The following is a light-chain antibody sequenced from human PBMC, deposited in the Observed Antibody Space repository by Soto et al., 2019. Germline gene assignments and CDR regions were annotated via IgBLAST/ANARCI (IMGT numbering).Light chain of an antibody. J-gene: IGKJ1*01. CDR2: GAS. Sequence: EIVLTQSPGTLSLSPGERATLSCRASQSVSNNYLAWYQQKPGQGPRLLIYGASSRATGIPDRFSGSGSGTDFTLTISRLEPEDFAVYYCQQYGSSPVTFGQGTKVDIK. V-gene: IGKV3-20*01. CDR1: QSVSNNY. CDR3: QQYGSSPVT.